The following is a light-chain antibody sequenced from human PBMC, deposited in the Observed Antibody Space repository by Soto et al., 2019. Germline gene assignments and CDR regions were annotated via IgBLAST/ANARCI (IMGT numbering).Light chain of an antibody. Sequence: EIVLTQSPATLSLSPGERATLSCRASQSVSSYLAGYQQKPGQAPRLLISDACTRATGIPARFSGSGSGTDFTLTISSLEPEDFAVYYCQQGSNWPLTFGGGTKVEIK. CDR1: QSVSSY. CDR2: DAC. J-gene: IGKJ4*01. V-gene: IGKV3-11*01. CDR3: QQGSNWPLT.